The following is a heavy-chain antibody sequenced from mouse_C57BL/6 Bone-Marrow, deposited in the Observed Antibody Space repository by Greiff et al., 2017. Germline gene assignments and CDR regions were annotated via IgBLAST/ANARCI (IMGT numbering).Heavy chain of an antibody. Sequence: QVQLKESGAELVKPGASVKISCKASGYAFSSYWMNWVKQRPGKGLEWIGQIYPGDGDTNYNGKFKGKATLTADKSSSPAYMQLSSLTSEDSAVYCCARDGYHWYFDVWGTGTTVTDSS. V-gene: IGHV1-80*01. CDR2: IYPGDGDT. D-gene: IGHD2-3*01. CDR1: GYAFSSYW. J-gene: IGHJ1*03. CDR3: ARDGYHWYFDV.